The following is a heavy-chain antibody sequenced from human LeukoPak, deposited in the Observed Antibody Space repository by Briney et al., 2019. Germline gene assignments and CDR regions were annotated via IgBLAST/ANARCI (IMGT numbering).Heavy chain of an antibody. V-gene: IGHV3-NL1*01. CDR2: ITGSGGST. CDR3: ARGMSGYYGMDV. Sequence: GGSLRLSCAASASGFPFRSYGMHWVRQAPGKGLEWISVITGSGGSTYYADSVRGRFTISRDNSGNTLYLRMISLRAEDTAVYYCARGMSGYYGMDVWGQGTTVTVSS. CDR1: GFPFRSYG. J-gene: IGHJ6*02.